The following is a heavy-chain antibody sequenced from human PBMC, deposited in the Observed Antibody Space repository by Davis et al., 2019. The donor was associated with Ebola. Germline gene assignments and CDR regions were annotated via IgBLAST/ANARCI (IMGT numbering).Heavy chain of an antibody. Sequence: GESLKISCAASGFIFSDQGMHWARQAPGKGLEWVALISHDGRKTRYADAVKGRFTISRDNSKNTLYLQMNSLRAEATAVYYCAKDRYYFDSTDHQYYFDYWGQGTVVTVSS. CDR1: GFIFSDQG. J-gene: IGHJ4*02. D-gene: IGHD3-22*01. V-gene: IGHV3-30*18. CDR3: AKDRYYFDSTDHQYYFDY. CDR2: ISHDGRKT.